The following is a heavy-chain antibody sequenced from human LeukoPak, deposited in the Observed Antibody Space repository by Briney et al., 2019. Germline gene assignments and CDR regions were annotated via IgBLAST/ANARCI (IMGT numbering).Heavy chain of an antibody. J-gene: IGHJ4*02. CDR3: ARDSGIEMGLSGLGY. V-gene: IGHV4-59*01. CDR1: GGSISSYY. D-gene: IGHD5-24*01. Sequence: SETLSLTCTVSGGSISSYYWSWIRQPPGKGLEWIGYIYYSGSTNYNPSLKSRVTISVDTSKNQFSLKLSSVTAADTAVYYCARDSGIEMGLSGLGYWGQGTLVTVSS. CDR2: IYYSGST.